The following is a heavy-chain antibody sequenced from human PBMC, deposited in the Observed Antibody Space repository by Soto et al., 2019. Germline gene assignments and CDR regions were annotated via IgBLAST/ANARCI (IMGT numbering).Heavy chain of an antibody. CDR3: ARNRGWFAYDY. CDR2: IKEDGSEK. D-gene: IGHD3-10*01. V-gene: IGHV3-7*01. Sequence: EVQVVESGGGLVQPWGSLRLSCAASGFAFSNYWMDWVRQAPGKGLEWVGNIKEDGSEKYYGDSVKGRFTISRDNGENLLYLQMNSLTAEDTAVYYCARNRGWFAYDYCGQGTLVAVSS. J-gene: IGHJ4*02. CDR1: GFAFSNYW.